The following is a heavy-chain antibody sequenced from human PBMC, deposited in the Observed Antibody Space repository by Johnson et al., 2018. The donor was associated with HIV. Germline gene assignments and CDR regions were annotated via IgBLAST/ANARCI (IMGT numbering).Heavy chain of an antibody. V-gene: IGHV3-66*03. Sequence: EVQLVESGGGLIQLGGSLRLSCAASGFSVSSKYMSWVRQAPGKGLEWVSALYRSGSTYYVDSVKGRFTISRANSKNTLFLQMGSLRAEDMAVYYCARERGEGGSYYSFRRDAFDIWGQGTMVTVSS. CDR2: LYRSGST. CDR1: GFSVSSKY. D-gene: IGHD1-26*01. J-gene: IGHJ3*02. CDR3: ARERGEGGSYYSFRRDAFDI.